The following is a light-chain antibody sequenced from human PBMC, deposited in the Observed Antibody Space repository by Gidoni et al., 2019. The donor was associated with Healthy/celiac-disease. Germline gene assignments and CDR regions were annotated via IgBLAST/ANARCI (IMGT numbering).Light chain of an antibody. Sequence: EIVLTQSPGTLSLSPGDRATLSCRASQSVSSRYLAWYQQKPGKAPRLLIYGASSRATCIPDRFSGSGSGTDFTLTISRLEPEDFAVYYCQQYGSSPPITFXPXTKVDIK. CDR3: QQYGSSPPIT. CDR2: GAS. J-gene: IGKJ3*01. V-gene: IGKV3-20*01. CDR1: QSVSSRY.